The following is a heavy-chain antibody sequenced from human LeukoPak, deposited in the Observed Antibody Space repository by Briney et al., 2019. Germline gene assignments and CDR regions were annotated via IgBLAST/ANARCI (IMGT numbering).Heavy chain of an antibody. CDR3: AKRDDSGGNLVDL. CDR1: GGSIRSGSHY. D-gene: IGHD3-22*01. V-gene: IGHV4-39*02. CDR2: IYYSGST. J-gene: IGHJ4*02. Sequence: PSETLSLTCTVSGGSIRSGSHYWAWIRQPPGKGLEWIGSIYYSGSTYYNPSLENRVTISIDTSKNHFSLKLSSLSAAHTSVYYCAKRDDSGGNLVDLWGQGTLVTV.